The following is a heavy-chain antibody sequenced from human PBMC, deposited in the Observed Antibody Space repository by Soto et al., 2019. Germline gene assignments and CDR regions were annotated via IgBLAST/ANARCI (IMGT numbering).Heavy chain of an antibody. CDR2: IYYSGST. J-gene: IGHJ6*02. CDR3: ARDTAYDFRMDV. CDR1: GGSIRSGGYY. Sequence: SETLSLTCTVSGGSIRSGGYYWSWIRQHPGKGLEWIGYIYYSGSTYYNPSLKSRVTISVDTSKNQFSLKLSSVTAADTAVYYCARDTAYDFRMDVWGQGTTVTVSS. D-gene: IGHD3-3*01. V-gene: IGHV4-31*03.